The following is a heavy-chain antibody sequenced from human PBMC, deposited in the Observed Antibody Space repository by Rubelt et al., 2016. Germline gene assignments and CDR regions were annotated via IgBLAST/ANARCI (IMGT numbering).Heavy chain of an antibody. D-gene: IGHD3-3*01. CDR3: ARGRSNYDFWNGYFLY. CDR1: GGSFSGYY. V-gene: IGHV4-34*01. CDR2: INHSGST. J-gene: IGHJ4*02. Sequence: QVQLQQWGAGLLKPSETLSLTCAVYGGSFSGYYWSWIRQPPGKGLEWIGEINHSGSTTYNPSLKSRVTMSIDTSNNQFSLTLNSVTAADTAVYYCARGRSNYDFWNGYFLYWGQGTLVTVSS.